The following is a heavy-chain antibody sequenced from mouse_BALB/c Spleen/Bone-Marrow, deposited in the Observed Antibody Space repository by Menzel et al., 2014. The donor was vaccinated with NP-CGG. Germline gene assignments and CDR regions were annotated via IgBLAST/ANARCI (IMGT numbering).Heavy chain of an antibody. CDR1: GFNIKDTY. V-gene: IGHV14-3*02. J-gene: IGHJ4*01. CDR3: ARVKLWSYAMDY. Sequence: EVQLQESGAELVKPGASVKLSCSASGFNIKDTYMHWVKQRPEQGLEWIVRIDPANGNTKYDPEFQGKATITADTSSNTAYLQLSSLTSEDTAVYYCARVKLWSYAMDYWGQGTSVTVSS. D-gene: IGHD1-1*02. CDR2: IDPANGNT.